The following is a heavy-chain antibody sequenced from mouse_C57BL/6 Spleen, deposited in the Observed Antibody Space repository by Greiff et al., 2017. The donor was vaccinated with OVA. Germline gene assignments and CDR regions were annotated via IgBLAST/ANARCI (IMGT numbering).Heavy chain of an antibody. CDR1: GYTFTDYE. J-gene: IGHJ1*03. D-gene: IGHD1-1*01. V-gene: IGHV1-15*01. CDR2: IDPETGGT. CDR3: TRGLLRYGYFDV. Sequence: VKLQESGAELVRPGASVTLSCKASGYTFTDYEMHWVKQTPVHGLEWIGAIDPETGGTAYNQKFKGKAILTADKSSSTAYMELRSLTSEDSAVYYCTRGLLRYGYFDVWGTGTTVTVSS.